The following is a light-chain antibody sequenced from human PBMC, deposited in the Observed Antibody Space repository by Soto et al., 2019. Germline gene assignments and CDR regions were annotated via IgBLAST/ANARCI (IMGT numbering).Light chain of an antibody. V-gene: IGKV3-11*01. CDR1: QNINTY. J-gene: IGKJ4*01. CDR2: DPS. Sequence: EIVLTQSPGTLSLSPGERATLSCRANQNINTYIAWYQQKPGQAPRPLSHDPSNRATGTPARFSGSGSGTDFTLTISSLEPEDFAVYYCQHRDNWPPGATFGGGTKVEIK. CDR3: QHRDNWPPGAT.